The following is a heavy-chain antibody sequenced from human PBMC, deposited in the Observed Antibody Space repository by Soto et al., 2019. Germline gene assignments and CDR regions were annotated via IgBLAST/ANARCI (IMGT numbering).Heavy chain of an antibody. CDR1: GGPFSNDI. Sequence: SVKVSCKASGGPFSNDIITWVRQAPGQGFEWMGRIIPLLNIANYAQKFQGRVTITADRSTGTAYMELNSLRSEDTAVYYCARDSPIGSTFSGYDAIDYWGQGTLVTVS. CDR3: ARDSPIGSTFSGYDAIDY. CDR2: IIPLLNIA. V-gene: IGHV1-69*04. J-gene: IGHJ4*02. D-gene: IGHD5-12*01.